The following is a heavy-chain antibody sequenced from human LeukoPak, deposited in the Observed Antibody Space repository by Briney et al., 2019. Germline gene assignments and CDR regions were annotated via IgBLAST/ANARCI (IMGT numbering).Heavy chain of an antibody. V-gene: IGHV3-74*03. Sequence: GGSLRLSCAASGFTFSSYWMHWVRQAPGKGLMWVSGINTDGSSTMYADSVKGRFTISRGNAKNTLYLQMNSLRGEDTAVYHCYGGNAEHWGQGTLVTVSS. CDR1: GFTFSSYW. CDR2: INTDGSST. D-gene: IGHD4-23*01. CDR3: YGGNAEH. J-gene: IGHJ1*01.